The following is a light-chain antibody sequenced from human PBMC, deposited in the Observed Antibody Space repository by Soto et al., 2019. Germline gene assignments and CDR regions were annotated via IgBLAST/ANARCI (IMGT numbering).Light chain of an antibody. J-gene: IGKJ2*01. CDR3: PHSYSPPYT. CDR1: QSIGNS. Sequence: DIQMTQSPSSLSASLGDSVTITCRASQSIGNSLNWYQQRSAKAPKLLMYSASSLQSGVPSRFSGRGSGPDFTLTISSLQPEDFATYYCPHSYSPPYTFGQGTKLQVK. V-gene: IGKV1-39*01. CDR2: SAS.